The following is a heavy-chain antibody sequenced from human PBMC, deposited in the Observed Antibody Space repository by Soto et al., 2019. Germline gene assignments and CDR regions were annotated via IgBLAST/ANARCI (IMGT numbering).Heavy chain of an antibody. CDR2: TYYRSKWYN. Sequence: PSQTLSRTCAISGDSVSSNSAAWYWIRQSPSRGLEWLGRTYYRSKWYNDYAVSVKSRITINPDTSKNQFSLQLNSVTPEDTAVYYCARGGRGLETGYYYYYGMDVWRQGTTVTVSS. CDR1: GDSVSSNSAA. CDR3: ARGGRGLETGYYYYYGMDV. V-gene: IGHV6-1*01. J-gene: IGHJ6*02. D-gene: IGHD6-19*01.